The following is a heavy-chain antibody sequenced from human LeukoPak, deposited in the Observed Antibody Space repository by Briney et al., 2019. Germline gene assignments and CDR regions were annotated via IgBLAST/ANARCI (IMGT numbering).Heavy chain of an antibody. CDR1: GFTFDDYA. CDR2: ISWNSGSI. CDR3: AKAYSSGWFFDY. V-gene: IGHV3-9*01. J-gene: IGHJ4*02. Sequence: PGGSLRLSCAASGFTFDDYAMHWVRQAPGKGLEWVSGISWNSGSIGYADSVKGRFTISRDNAKNSLYLQMNSLRAEDTALYYCAKAYSSGWFFDYWGQGTLVTVSS. D-gene: IGHD6-19*01.